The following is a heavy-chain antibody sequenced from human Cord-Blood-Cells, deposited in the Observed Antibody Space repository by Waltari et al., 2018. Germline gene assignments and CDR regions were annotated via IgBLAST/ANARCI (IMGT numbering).Heavy chain of an antibody. D-gene: IGHD3-3*01. Sequence: QLQLQESGPGLVKTSETLSLTCTVSGGSISSSSYYWGWLSQPPGKGLDGIGSIYYSEVTYYNPARKSRVTISVDTSKNQFSLKRSSVTATDTAVYYCARQPGYDFWSGYYRAFDIWGQGTMVTVAS. CDR2: IYYSEVT. V-gene: IGHV4-39*01. CDR3: ARQPGYDFWSGYYRAFDI. CDR1: GGSISSSSYY. J-gene: IGHJ3*02.